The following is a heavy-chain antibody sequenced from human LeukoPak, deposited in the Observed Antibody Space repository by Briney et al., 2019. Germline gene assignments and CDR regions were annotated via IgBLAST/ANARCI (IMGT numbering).Heavy chain of an antibody. Sequence: GASVKVSCKASGYTFSNFDVNWVRQAPGQGLEWMAWMNPGSGDTGYEGKFQARLTMSSNTSITTASMELSSLTSEDKAVSYCARSRRGYYMDVWGKGTTVIVSS. V-gene: IGHV1-8*02. CDR2: MNPGSGDT. CDR1: GYTFSNFD. J-gene: IGHJ6*03. CDR3: ARSRRGYYMDV.